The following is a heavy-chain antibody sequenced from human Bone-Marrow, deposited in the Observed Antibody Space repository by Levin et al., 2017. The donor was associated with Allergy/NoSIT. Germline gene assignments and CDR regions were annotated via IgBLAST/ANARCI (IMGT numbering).Heavy chain of an antibody. D-gene: IGHD6-19*01. V-gene: IGHV3-23*01. CDR1: GFTFSSYA. J-gene: IGHJ4*02. CDR3: AKDNNRQRLVGYFDY. CDR2: ISGNGGST. Sequence: GGSLRLSCAASGFTFSSYAMSWVRQAPGKGLEWVSAISGNGGSTYYADSVKGRFTISRDNSKNTLYLQMNSLRAEDTAVYYCAKDNNRQRLVGYFDYWGQGTMVTVSS.